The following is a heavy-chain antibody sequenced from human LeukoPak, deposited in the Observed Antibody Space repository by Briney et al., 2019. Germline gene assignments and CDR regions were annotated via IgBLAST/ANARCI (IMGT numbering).Heavy chain of an antibody. D-gene: IGHD1-26*01. Sequence: GGSLRLSCAASGFTFSSYSMNWVRQAPGKGLEGVSSISSSSSYIYYADSVKGRFTISRDNAKNSLYLQMNSLRAEDTAVYYCARYSGSYYSLNYYYGMDVWGQGTTVTVSS. CDR1: GFTFSSYS. CDR2: ISSSSSYI. V-gene: IGHV3-21*01. J-gene: IGHJ6*02. CDR3: ARYSGSYYSLNYYYGMDV.